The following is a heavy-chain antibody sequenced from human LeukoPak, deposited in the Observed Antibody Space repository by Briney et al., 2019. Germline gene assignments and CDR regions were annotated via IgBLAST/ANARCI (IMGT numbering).Heavy chain of an antibody. Sequence: VGSLRLTCAASGFTFSDYYMSWIRQAPGKGLEWVSYISSSGSTIYYADSVKGRFTISRDNAKNLLYLQMNSLRAEDTAVYYCARRYCSSTSCLFDYWGQGTLVPVSS. V-gene: IGHV3-11*04. CDR3: ARRYCSSTSCLFDY. J-gene: IGHJ4*02. CDR2: ISSSGSTI. CDR1: GFTFSDYY. D-gene: IGHD2-2*01.